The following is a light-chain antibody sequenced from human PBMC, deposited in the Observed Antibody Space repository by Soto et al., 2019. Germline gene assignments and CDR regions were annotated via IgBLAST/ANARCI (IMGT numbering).Light chain of an antibody. Sequence: QSALTQPASVSGSPGQSITISCTGPSSDIGSYPYVAWYQHHPGKVPKLIIYEVTHRPSGVSSRFSGSKSGNTASLTISGLQAEDEADYYCTSYTTTSTTFGGGTKLTVL. CDR2: EVT. J-gene: IGLJ3*02. V-gene: IGLV2-14*01. CDR1: SSDIGSYPY. CDR3: TSYTTTSTT.